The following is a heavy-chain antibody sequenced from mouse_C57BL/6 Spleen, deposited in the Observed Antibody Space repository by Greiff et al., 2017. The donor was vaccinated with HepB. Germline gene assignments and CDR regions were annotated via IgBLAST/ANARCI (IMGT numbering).Heavy chain of an antibody. V-gene: IGHV2-9-1*01. Sequence: VKLVESGPGLVAPSQRLSITCTVSGFSFTSYAISWVRQPPGKGLEWLGVIWTGGGTNYNSALKSRLSISKDNSKSQVFLKMNSLQTDDTARYYCARTHYGSSYYFDYWGQGTTLTVSS. J-gene: IGHJ2*01. D-gene: IGHD1-1*01. CDR1: GFSFTSYA. CDR2: IWTGGGT. CDR3: ARTHYGSSYYFDY.